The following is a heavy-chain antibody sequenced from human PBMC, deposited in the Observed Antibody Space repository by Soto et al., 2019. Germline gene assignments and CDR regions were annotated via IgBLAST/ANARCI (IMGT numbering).Heavy chain of an antibody. D-gene: IGHD2-15*01. CDR3: ARGIATGQLDP. Sequence: GSGKGCFKAYGYPFTRYTMNLVRQAPGQRLEWMGWINPDNGNTKSSQKFQDRVIITRDTSASTAYMDLSSLRSEDTAVYYCARGIATGQLDPWGQGTMVTVSS. CDR2: INPDNGNT. J-gene: IGHJ5*02. CDR1: GYPFTRYT. V-gene: IGHV1-3*01.